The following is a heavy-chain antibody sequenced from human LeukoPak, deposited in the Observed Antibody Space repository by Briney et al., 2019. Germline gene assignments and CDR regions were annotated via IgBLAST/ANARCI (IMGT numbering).Heavy chain of an antibody. J-gene: IGHJ4*02. CDR1: GGSISSSSYY. V-gene: IGHV4-39*07. Sequence: SENLSLTCTVSGGSISSSSYYWGWIRQPLGKGLEWIGSIYYSGSTYYNPSLKSRVTISVDTSKNQFSLKLTSVTAADTAVYYCARGNFVAVGQSTLYHFDFWGQGTLVTVSS. D-gene: IGHD2-2*01. CDR3: ARGNFVAVGQSTLYHFDF. CDR2: IYYSGST.